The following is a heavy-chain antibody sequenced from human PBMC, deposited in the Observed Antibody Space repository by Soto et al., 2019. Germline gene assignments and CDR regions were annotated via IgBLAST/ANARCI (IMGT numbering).Heavy chain of an antibody. CDR1: GFILSSYW. Sequence: EVQLVESGGDFVQPGGSLRLSCVASGFILSSYWMSWVRQAPGKGLEWVANIKPDGSGKDYVDSVKGRFTISRDNAKNSLYLQMNSLRAEDTAVYYCASNIFYDFWSGYYAFDIWGRGTMVTVSS. D-gene: IGHD3-3*01. J-gene: IGHJ3*02. CDR3: ASNIFYDFWSGYYAFDI. CDR2: IKPDGSGK. V-gene: IGHV3-7*01.